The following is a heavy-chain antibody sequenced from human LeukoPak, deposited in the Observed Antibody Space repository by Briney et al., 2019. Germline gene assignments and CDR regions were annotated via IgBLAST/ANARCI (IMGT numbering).Heavy chain of an antibody. Sequence: GRSLRLSCAASGFTFDDYAMHWVRQAPGKGLEWVSGISWNSGSIGYADSVKGRFTISRDNAKNSLYLQMNSPRAEDTALYYCARIQLWLNAFDIWGQGTMVTVSS. CDR1: GFTFDDYA. CDR2: ISWNSGSI. J-gene: IGHJ3*02. V-gene: IGHV3-9*01. CDR3: ARIQLWLNAFDI. D-gene: IGHD5-18*01.